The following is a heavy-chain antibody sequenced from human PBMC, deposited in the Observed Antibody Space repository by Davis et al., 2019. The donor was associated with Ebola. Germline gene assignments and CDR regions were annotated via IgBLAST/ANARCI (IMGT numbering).Heavy chain of an antibody. CDR2: ISAYNGNT. CDR3: ARGGGLWLDRTGFDY. J-gene: IGHJ4*02. V-gene: IGHV1-18*04. Sequence: AASVKVSCKASGYTFTSYGISWVRQAPGQGLEWMGWISAYNGNTNYAQKLQGRVTMTTDTSTSTAYMELRSLRSDDTAVYYCARGGGLWLDRTGFDYWGQGTLVTVSS. D-gene: IGHD6-19*01. CDR1: GYTFTSYG.